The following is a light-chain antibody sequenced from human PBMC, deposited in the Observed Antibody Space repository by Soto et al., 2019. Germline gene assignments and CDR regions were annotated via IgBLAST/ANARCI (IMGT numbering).Light chain of an antibody. V-gene: IGLV2-11*01. CDR2: DVT. J-gene: IGLJ1*01. CDR3: CSYAANDTFGV. Sequence: QSVLTQPRSVSGSPGQSVTISCTGTSSDVGGYNYVSWYQQQPGKAPKLMIDDVTKRPSGVPDRFSGSKSGNTASLTISGLQAEEEADYYCCSYAANDTFGVFGSGTKGT. CDR1: SSDVGGYNY.